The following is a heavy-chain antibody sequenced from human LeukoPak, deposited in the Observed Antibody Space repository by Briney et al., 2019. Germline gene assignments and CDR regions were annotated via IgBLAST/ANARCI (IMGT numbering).Heavy chain of an antibody. Sequence: ASVKVSCKASGYTFTSYGIGWVRQAPGQGLEWMGWISPYNGNTKYPQKFQGRVIMTTDTATTTVYMELRSLTSDDTAMYYCAGQGGYAWSWFDRWGQGTLVTVSS. CDR1: GYTFTSYG. CDR3: AGQGGYAWSWFDR. V-gene: IGHV1-18*01. D-gene: IGHD3-3*01. J-gene: IGHJ5*02. CDR2: ISPYNGNT.